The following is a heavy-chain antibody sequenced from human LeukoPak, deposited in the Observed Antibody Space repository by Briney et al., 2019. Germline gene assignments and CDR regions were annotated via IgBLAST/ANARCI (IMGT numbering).Heavy chain of an antibody. CDR3: ARGRLTGEAFDI. D-gene: IGHD7-27*01. Sequence: AASVKVSCKASGGTFSSYAISWVRQAPGQGLEWMGGIIPIFGTANYAQKFQGRVTITADESTSTAYMELSSLRSEDTAVYYCARGRLTGEAFDIWGQGTMVTVSS. CDR2: IIPIFGTA. V-gene: IGHV1-69*13. CDR1: GGTFSSYA. J-gene: IGHJ3*02.